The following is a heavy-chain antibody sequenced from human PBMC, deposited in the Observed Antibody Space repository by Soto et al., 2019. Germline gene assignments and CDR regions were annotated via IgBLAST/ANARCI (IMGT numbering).Heavy chain of an antibody. J-gene: IGHJ4*02. CDR3: AKDSDSGSGSFTWGIFDY. D-gene: IGHD3-10*01. CDR2: ISGSGGST. Sequence: GGSLRLSCAASGFTFSSCAMSWVRQAPGKGLEWVSGISGSGGSTVFADSVKGRFIISRDNSKNTLYLQMNSLRVEDTAIYYCAKDSDSGSGSFTWGIFDYWGQGSLVTVSS. V-gene: IGHV3-23*01. CDR1: GFTFSSCA.